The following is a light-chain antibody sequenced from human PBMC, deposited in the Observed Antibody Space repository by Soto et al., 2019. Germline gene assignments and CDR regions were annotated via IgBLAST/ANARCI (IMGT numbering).Light chain of an antibody. V-gene: IGLV1-40*01. Sequence: QSALTQSPSVSGAPGQRVTISCTGSSSNIGAGYDVHWYQQRPATAPTLLIFGNINRPSGVPDRFSGSKSGTSASLAINGLQAEDEGDYYCQSYDSTLSARYVFGTGTKVTVL. CDR1: SSNIGAGYD. CDR3: QSYDSTLSARYV. J-gene: IGLJ1*01. CDR2: GNI.